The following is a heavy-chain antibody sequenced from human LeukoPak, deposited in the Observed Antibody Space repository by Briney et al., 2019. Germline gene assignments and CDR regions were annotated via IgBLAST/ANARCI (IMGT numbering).Heavy chain of an antibody. CDR1: GYTFTSYG. D-gene: IGHD1-26*01. V-gene: IGHV1-18*01. CDR2: ISAYNGNT. J-gene: IGHJ4*02. CDR3: ARVASMGWELSGDFDY. Sequence: GASVKVSCKASGYTFTSYGISWVRQAPGQGLEWMGWISAYNGNTNYAQKLQGRVTMTTDTSTSTAYMELRSLRSDDTAVYYCARVASMGWELSGDFDYWGQGTLVTVSS.